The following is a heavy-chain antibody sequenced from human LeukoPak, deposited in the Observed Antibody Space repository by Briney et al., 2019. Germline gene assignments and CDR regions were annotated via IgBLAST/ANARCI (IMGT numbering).Heavy chain of an antibody. CDR3: ARGEYQLLWGYYYYGMDV. V-gene: IGHV4-59*01. Sequence: SETLSLTCTVSGGSISSYYWSWIRQPPGKGLEWIGYIYYSGSTNYNHSLKSRVTISVHTSKNQFSLKLSSVTAADTAVYYCARGEYQLLWGYYYYGMDVWGKGTTVTVSS. D-gene: IGHD2-2*01. CDR2: IYYSGST. J-gene: IGHJ6*04. CDR1: GGSISSYY.